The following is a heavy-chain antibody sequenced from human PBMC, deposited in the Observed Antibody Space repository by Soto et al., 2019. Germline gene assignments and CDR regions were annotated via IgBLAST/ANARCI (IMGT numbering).Heavy chain of an antibody. CDR1: GGSFSGYY. V-gene: IGHV4-34*01. Sequence: QVQLQQGGAGLLKPSETLSLTCAVYGGSFSGYYWSWIRQPPGKGLEWIGEINHSGSTNYNPSLKSRVTISVDTSKNQFSRKLSSVTAADTAVYYCARGWGRIFDYWGQGTLVTVSS. D-gene: IGHD7-27*01. J-gene: IGHJ4*02. CDR2: INHSGST. CDR3: ARGWGRIFDY.